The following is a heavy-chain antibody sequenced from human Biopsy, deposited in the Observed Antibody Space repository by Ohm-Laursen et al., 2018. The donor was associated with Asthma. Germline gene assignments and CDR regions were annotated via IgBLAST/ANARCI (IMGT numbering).Heavy chain of an antibody. V-gene: IGHV1-18*01. Sequence: VASVKVSCKTSGYTFNSAGITWVRQAPGQGLEWMGWIGVYNGNTKVAQKLQDRVTMITDTSTSTAYMGLRSLRSDDTAVYFCARAVDYSHYYGIDVWGQGTTVTVS. CDR1: GYTFNSAG. D-gene: IGHD3-10*01. CDR2: IGVYNGNT. CDR3: ARAVDYSHYYGIDV. J-gene: IGHJ6*02.